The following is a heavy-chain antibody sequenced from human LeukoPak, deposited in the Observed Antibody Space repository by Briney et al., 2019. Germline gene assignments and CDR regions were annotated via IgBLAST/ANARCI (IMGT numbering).Heavy chain of an antibody. CDR3: ARASPYDSSGYYFDMAYYYMDV. CDR2: IYYSRST. J-gene: IGHJ6*03. CDR1: GVSFSGYY. V-gene: IGHV4-59*01. Sequence: SETLSLTCAAYGVSFSGYYWSWIRQPPGKGLEWIGYIYYSRSTNYNPSLKSRVTISVDTSKNQFSLKLSSVTAADTAVYYCARASPYDSSGYYFDMAYYYMDVWGKGTTVTISS. D-gene: IGHD3-22*01.